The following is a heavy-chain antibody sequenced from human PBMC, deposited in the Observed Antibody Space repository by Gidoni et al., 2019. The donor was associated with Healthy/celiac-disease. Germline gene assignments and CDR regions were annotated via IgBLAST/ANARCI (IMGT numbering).Heavy chain of an antibody. CDR2: IYYSGST. Sequence: QVQLQESGSGLVKPSQTLSLTCTVSGGSISSGGYYWSWIRQHPGKGVEWIGYIYYSGSTYYNTSIKSRVTISVDTSKNQFSLKLSSVTAADTAVYYCARDFLGTSCWDVWGKGTTVTVSS. CDR3: ARDFLGTSCWDV. J-gene: IGHJ6*04. D-gene: IGHD2-2*01. V-gene: IGHV4-31*03. CDR1: GGSISSGGYY.